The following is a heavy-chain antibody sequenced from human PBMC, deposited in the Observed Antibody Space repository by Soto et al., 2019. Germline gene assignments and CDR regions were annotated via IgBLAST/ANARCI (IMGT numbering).Heavy chain of an antibody. CDR2: IKSKTDGGTT. CDR1: GFTFSNAW. CDR3: TTGTDYYGDYVYFDY. D-gene: IGHD4-17*01. V-gene: IGHV3-15*01. J-gene: IGHJ4*02. Sequence: GGSLRLSCAASGFTFSNAWMSWVRQAPGKGLEWVGRIKSKTDGGTTDYAAPVKGRFTISRDDSKNTLYLQMNSLKTEDTAVYYCTTGTDYYGDYVYFDYWGQGTLVTVS.